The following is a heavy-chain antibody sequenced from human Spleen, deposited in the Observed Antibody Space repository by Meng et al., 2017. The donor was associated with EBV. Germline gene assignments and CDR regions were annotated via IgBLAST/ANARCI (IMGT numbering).Heavy chain of an antibody. CDR2: INTANENT. CDR3: ATGGRPLWSH. V-gene: IGHV1-3*04. D-gene: IGHD2-8*02. J-gene: IGHJ4*02. Sequence: VQVPQSGAEVKKRGASVNVSCKACGYNLSGDAMHWLHQAPGQRPEWIGCINTANENTKYSQKFQGRVSITRDRYATTTNMELSSLTSEDTAVYYCATGGRPLWSHWGQGTLVTVSS. CDR1: GYNLSGDA.